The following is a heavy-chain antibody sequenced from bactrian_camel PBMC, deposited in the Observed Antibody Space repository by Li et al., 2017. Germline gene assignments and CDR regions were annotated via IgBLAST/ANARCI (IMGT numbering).Heavy chain of an antibody. V-gene: IGHV3S6*01. CDR3: ARRIDGTTWQSADFGY. CDR2: ITYDGTWT. CDR1: GFAFNSYT. J-gene: IGHJ6*01. D-gene: IGHD6*01. Sequence: VQLVESGGDLVQPGGSLRLSCAASGFAFNSYTMTWVRQAPGKGLEWVAAITYDGTWTYYADSLKGRFTTSRDNAKNTASLQMNSLKPEDTGVYYCARRIDGTTWQSADFGYWGQGTQVTVS.